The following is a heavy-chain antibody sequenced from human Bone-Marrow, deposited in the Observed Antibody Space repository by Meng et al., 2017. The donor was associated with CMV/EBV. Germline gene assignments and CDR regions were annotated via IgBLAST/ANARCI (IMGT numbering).Heavy chain of an antibody. CDR3: ARGVAESLGWEMGY. V-gene: IGHV3-74*01. Sequence: VQLVESGGTLVQPGGSLRVCCGVSGFTVRNYWMHWVRQRSGKGLEWVSRIDNNDGRSTSYADSVRGRFTISRDNAKNTLYLQMDSLRVEDTAVYYCARGVAESLGWEMGYWGQGTLVTVSS. CDR2: IDNNDGRST. CDR1: GFTVRNYW. D-gene: IGHD1-26*01. J-gene: IGHJ4*02.